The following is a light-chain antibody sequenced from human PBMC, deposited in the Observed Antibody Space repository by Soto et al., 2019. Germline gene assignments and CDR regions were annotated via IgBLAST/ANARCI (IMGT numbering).Light chain of an antibody. V-gene: IGKV1-5*03. CDR1: QSISTW. CDR3: QQYNSYASWT. Sequence: DIQMTQYPSTLSASVGDRVTITCRASQSISTWLAWYQQKPGKAPKLLIYKASSLESGVPSRFSGSGSGTEFTLTISSLQSDDFATYYCQQYNSYASWTFGQGTKVEIK. CDR2: KAS. J-gene: IGKJ1*01.